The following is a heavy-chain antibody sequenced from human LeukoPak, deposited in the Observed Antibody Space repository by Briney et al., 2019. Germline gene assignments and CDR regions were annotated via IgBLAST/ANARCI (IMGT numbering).Heavy chain of an antibody. Sequence: RGSLRLSCAVSGFTFSDHYMDWVRQAPGKGLEWVGRSRNRAKSYTTDYAASVKGRFTISRDDSKSTLYLQMNSLETEDTAVYYCARGGFGELYWGQGTLVTVSS. V-gene: IGHV3-72*01. CDR2: SRNRAKSYTT. J-gene: IGHJ4*02. CDR1: GFTFSDHY. CDR3: ARGGFGELY. D-gene: IGHD3-10*01.